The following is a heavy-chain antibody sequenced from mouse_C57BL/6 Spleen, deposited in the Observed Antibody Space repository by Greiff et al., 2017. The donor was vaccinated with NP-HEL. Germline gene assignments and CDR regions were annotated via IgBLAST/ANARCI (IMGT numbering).Heavy chain of an antibody. V-gene: IGHV1-55*01. J-gene: IGHJ4*01. Sequence: QVQLQQPGAELVKPGASVKMSCKASGYTFTSYWITWVKQRPGQGLEWIGDIYPGSGSTNYNENVKSKATLTVDTPSSTAYMQRSSLTSEDSAVYSCARRQATHYYALDYWGQGTTVTVSS. CDR2: IYPGSGST. CDR3: ARRQATHYYALDY. D-gene: IGHD3-2*02. CDR1: GYTFTSYW.